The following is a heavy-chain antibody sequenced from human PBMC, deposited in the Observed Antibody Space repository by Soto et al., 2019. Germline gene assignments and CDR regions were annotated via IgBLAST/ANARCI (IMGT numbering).Heavy chain of an antibody. CDR2: INHSGST. J-gene: IGHJ4*02. CDR1: GGSISSGGYY. Sequence: SETLSLTCAVSGGSISSGGYYWSWIRQPPGKGLEWIGEINHSGSTNYNPSLKSRVTISVDTSKNQFSLKLSSVTAADTAVYYCARGVWSQLTLPHFDYWGQGTLVTVSS. V-gene: IGHV4-34*01. CDR3: ARGVWSQLTLPHFDY. D-gene: IGHD3-16*01.